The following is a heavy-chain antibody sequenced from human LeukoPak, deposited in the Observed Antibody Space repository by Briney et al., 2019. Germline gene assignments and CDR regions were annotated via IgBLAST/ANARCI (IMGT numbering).Heavy chain of an antibody. D-gene: IGHD3-22*01. V-gene: IGHV3-48*03. Sequence: GGSLRLSCAASGFTFSSYEMNWVRQAPGKGLEWVSYISSRGSIIYYADSVKGRFTISRDNAKNSLYLQMNSLRAEDTAVYYCARQYYYDSSGYYYDDYWGQGTLVTVSS. CDR2: ISSRGSII. CDR3: ARQYYYDSSGYYYDDY. CDR1: GFTFSSYE. J-gene: IGHJ4*02.